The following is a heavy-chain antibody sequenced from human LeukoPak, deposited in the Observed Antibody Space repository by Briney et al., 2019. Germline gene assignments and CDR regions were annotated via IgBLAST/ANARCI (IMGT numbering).Heavy chain of an antibody. V-gene: IGHV1-18*01. CDR3: AKMTGRYGMDV. Sequence: ASVKVSCKASGYTFTSHDISWVRQAPGQGLEWMGWISAYNGNTNYAQKLQGSVTITTDTPTSTASMELRSLRSDHTAVYYCAKMTGRYGMDVWGQGTTVTVSS. CDR2: ISAYNGNT. J-gene: IGHJ6*02. CDR1: GYTFTSHD.